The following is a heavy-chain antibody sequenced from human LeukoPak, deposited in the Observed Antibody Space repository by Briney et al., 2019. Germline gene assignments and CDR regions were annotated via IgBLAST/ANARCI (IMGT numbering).Heavy chain of an antibody. CDR2: IYYSGST. J-gene: IGHJ4*02. CDR1: GGSISSSSYY. CDR3: ARDLPVAGGFTSPPFDY. Sequence: SETLSLTCTVSGGSISSSSYYWGWIRQPSGKGLEWIGSIYYSGSTYYNPSLKSRVTISVDTSKNQFSLKLSSVTAADTAVYYCARDLPVAGGFTSPPFDYWGQGTLVTVSS. D-gene: IGHD6-19*01. V-gene: IGHV4-39*07.